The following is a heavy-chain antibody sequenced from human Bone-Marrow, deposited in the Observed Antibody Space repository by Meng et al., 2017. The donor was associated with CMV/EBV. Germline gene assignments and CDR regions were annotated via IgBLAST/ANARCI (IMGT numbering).Heavy chain of an antibody. CDR1: GVNFSDFG. Sequence: SMKISCAASGVNFSDFGMHWVRQAPGKGLEWVAFMPFDGSDNYYADSVKGRFTISRDNSRITLYLQVNSPRSEDTAVYYCAKFHSLSGSYGPCIDYWGQGALVTVSS. D-gene: IGHD1-26*01. CDR3: AKFHSLSGSYGPCIDY. V-gene: IGHV3-30*02. CDR2: MPFDGSDN. J-gene: IGHJ4*02.